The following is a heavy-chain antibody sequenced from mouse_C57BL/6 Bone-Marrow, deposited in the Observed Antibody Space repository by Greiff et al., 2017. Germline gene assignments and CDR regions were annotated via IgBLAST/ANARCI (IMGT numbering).Heavy chain of an antibody. CDR1: GYTFTSYW. J-gene: IGHJ3*01. D-gene: IGHD2-10*02. V-gene: IGHV1-69*01. Sequence: VQLQQPGAELVMPGASVKLSCKASGYTFTSYWMHWVKQRPGQGLEWIGEIDPSDSYTNYNQKFKGKSTLTVDKSSSTAYMQRSSLTSEDSAVYYCARSDEGYGNWDLFAYWGQGTLVTVSA. CDR3: ARSDEGYGNWDLFAY. CDR2: IDPSDSYT.